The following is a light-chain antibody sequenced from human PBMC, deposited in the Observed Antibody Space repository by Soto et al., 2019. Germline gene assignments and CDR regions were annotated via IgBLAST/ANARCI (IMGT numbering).Light chain of an antibody. CDR2: DAS. CDR1: RSVSSYY. V-gene: IGKV3-20*01. J-gene: IGKJ5*01. Sequence: EMLLTQSPATLALSPGERATLSCRASRSVSSYYAWYQQNPGPAPRLLIYDASNRATGIPVRFSGSGSGTDFTLTISRLEPEDFAMYYCQQYGSSLITFGQGTRLEIK. CDR3: QQYGSSLIT.